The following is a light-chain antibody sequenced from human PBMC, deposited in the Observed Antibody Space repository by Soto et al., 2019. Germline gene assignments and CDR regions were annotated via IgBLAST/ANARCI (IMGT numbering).Light chain of an antibody. CDR2: WAS. J-gene: IGKJ1*01. CDR1: QSVLKRSNNKNY. CDR3: QQYYSTPWT. V-gene: IGKV4-1*01. Sequence: DIVMTQSPDSLAVSLGERATINCKSSQSVLKRSNNKNYLAWFQHKPGQPPKLLIYWASTRESGVPDRFDGSGSGTDFTLTVSSLQAEDVAVYDCQQYYSTPWTFGQGTKVEIK.